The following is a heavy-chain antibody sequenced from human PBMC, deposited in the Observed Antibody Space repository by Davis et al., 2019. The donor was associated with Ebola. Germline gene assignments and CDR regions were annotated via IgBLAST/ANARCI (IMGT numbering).Heavy chain of an antibody. Sequence: GGSLRLSCAASGFTFSKYAMNWVRQAPGKGLEWVGRTRSKDNSYFTEFAASVKGRFIISRDDSKDSLYLQMNSLKTEDTAVYYCTTLSTVTTMYFDLWGRGTLVTVSS. CDR1: GFTFSKYA. J-gene: IGHJ2*01. V-gene: IGHV3-72*01. D-gene: IGHD4-17*01. CDR2: TRSKDNSYFT. CDR3: TTLSTVTTMYFDL.